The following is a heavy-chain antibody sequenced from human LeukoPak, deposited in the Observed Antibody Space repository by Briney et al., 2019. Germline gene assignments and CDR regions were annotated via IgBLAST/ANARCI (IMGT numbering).Heavy chain of an antibody. Sequence: SGTLSLTCGVSGGSISSTNCWTWVRQPPGEGLEWIGEVHLSGRTNYNPSLESRVTMSVDMSENHISLKLTSVTAADTAVYYCAREGGPYRPLDYSGQGTLVTVSS. J-gene: IGHJ4*02. CDR3: AREGGPYRPLDY. CDR2: VHLSGRT. CDR1: GGSISSTNC. V-gene: IGHV4-4*02.